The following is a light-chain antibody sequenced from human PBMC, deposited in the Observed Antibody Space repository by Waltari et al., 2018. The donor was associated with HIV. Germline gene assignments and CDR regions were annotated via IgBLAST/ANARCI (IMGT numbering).Light chain of an antibody. CDR2: RDY. CDR1: NSNVGSKP. V-gene: IGLV1-47*01. Sequence: QSVLTQPPSASGTLWQRVTISCPGSNSNVGSKPVYWFQQVPGTAPKLLIFRDYHRGSGIPYRFAGFKSCSSASLTIIGLRSEDEAYYYCVAWDDSLSGYVFGTGTKVSVL. CDR3: VAWDDSLSGYV. J-gene: IGLJ1*01.